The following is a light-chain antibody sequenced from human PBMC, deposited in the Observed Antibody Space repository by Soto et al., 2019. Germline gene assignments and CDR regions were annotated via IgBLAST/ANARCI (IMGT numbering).Light chain of an antibody. Sequence: QSALTQPASVSGSPGQSITISCTGTSSDVGGYNSVSWYQQHPDKAPKLIIYSVSYRTSAVSDRFSGSKSDKTASLTISGLRTEDEAEYYCSSSTSSSTYVFGTGTKLTAL. CDR1: SSDVGGYNS. CDR2: SVS. V-gene: IGLV2-14*03. J-gene: IGLJ1*01. CDR3: SSSTSSSTYV.